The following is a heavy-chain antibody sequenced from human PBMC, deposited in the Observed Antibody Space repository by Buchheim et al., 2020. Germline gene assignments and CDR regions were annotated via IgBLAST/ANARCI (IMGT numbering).Heavy chain of an antibody. CDR1: GGSISSNNW. D-gene: IGHD3/OR15-3a*01. V-gene: IGHV4-4*02. CDR2: ISDSGNT. J-gene: IGHJ6*03. Sequence: QVQLQESGPGLVKPSGTLSLICAVSGGSISSNNWWNWVRQPPGKGLEWIGEISDSGNTNYNPSLKSRVNMSVDKSKNQFSLNLSSVTAADTAVYYCARGPVVDGYYYLMDVWGKGTT. CDR3: ARGPVVDGYYYLMDV.